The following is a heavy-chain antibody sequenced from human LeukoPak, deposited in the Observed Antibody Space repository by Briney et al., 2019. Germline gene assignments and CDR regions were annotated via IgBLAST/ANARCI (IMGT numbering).Heavy chain of an antibody. V-gene: IGHV7-4-1*02. CDR2: INTNTGNP. CDR3: ARESASGQH. CDR1: GYTFTNYA. D-gene: IGHD3-3*01. J-gene: IGHJ1*01. Sequence: ASVKVSCKASGYTFTNYAINWVRQAPGQGLEWMGWINTNTGNPTYAQGFTGRFVFSLDTSVCTAYLQISSLKAEDTAVYYCARESASGQHWGQGTLVTVSS.